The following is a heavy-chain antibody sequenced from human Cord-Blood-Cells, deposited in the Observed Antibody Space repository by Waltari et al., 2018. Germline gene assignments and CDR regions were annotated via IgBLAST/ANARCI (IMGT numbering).Heavy chain of an antibody. CDR2: IYYSGST. CDR3: ASLSGYSSGWYAFDI. CDR1: GGSISSSSYY. V-gene: IGHV4-39*01. Sequence: QLQLQESGPGLVKPSETLSLTCTVSGGSISSSSYYWGWIRQPPGKGLEWIGSIYYSGSTYYNPSLKSRVTISVDTSKNQFSLKLSSVTAADTAVYYCASLSGYSSGWYAFDIWGQGTMVTVSS. D-gene: IGHD6-19*01. J-gene: IGHJ3*02.